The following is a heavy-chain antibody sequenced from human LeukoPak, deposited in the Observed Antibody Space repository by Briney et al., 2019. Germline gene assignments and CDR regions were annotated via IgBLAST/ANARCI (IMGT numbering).Heavy chain of an antibody. V-gene: IGHV1-58*01. CDR1: GFTFTSSA. J-gene: IGHJ4*02. CDR2: IVVGSGNT. D-gene: IGHD4-17*01. CDR3: ARTTNSYGDYDGDFDY. Sequence: SVKVSCKASGFTFTSSAVQWVRQARGQRLEWIGWIVVGSGNTNYAQKFQERVTITRDMSTSTAYMELSSLRSEDTAVYYCARTTNSYGDYDGDFDYWGQGTLVTVSS.